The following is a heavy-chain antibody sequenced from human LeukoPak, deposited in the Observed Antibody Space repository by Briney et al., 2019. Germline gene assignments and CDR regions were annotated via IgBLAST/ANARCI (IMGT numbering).Heavy chain of an antibody. J-gene: IGHJ4*02. V-gene: IGHV3-30*03. CDR2: ISYDGSNK. Sequence: GRSLRLSCAASGFTFSSYGMHWVRQAPGKGLEWVAVISYDGSNKYYADSVKGRFTISRDNSKNTLYLQMNSLRSEDTAVYYCATAKNIVVVPAATHFDYWGQGTLVTVSS. D-gene: IGHD2-2*01. CDR3: ATAKNIVVVPAATHFDY. CDR1: GFTFSSYG.